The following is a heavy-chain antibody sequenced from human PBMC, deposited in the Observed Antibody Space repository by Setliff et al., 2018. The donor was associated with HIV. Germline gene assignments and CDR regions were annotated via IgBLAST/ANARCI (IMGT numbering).Heavy chain of an antibody. CDR1: GGSFNGYY. Sequence: SETLSLTCAVYGGSFNGYYWSWIRHPPGKGLEWIGEINHSGSTNYNPSLKSRVTMSVDKSKNQFSLRLSSVTAADTAVYYCARDRHSSGLGSYGPWGPGILVTVSS. CDR3: ARDRHSSGLGSYGP. V-gene: IGHV4-34*09. D-gene: IGHD3-10*01. J-gene: IGHJ5*02. CDR2: INHSGST.